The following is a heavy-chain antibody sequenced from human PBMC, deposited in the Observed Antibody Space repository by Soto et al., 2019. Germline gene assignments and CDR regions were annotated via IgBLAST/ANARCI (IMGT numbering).Heavy chain of an antibody. V-gene: IGHV4-4*02. CDR1: AVSISSDSF. D-gene: IGHD6-19*01. J-gene: IGHJ5*01. CDR3: ARSAGWYASHS. Sequence: QVQLQESGPGLVKPSGTLSLTCAVSAVSISSDSFWGWVRQPPGKGLEWIGDIHHSGSTNYNPSLKSRVTIGVDASKNHSSLKLNAVTAADTAVYYCARSAGWYASHSGGQGVLVIVSS. CDR2: IHHSGST.